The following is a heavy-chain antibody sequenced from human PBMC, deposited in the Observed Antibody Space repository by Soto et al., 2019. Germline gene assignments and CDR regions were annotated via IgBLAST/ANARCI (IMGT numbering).Heavy chain of an antibody. V-gene: IGHV4-59*01. Sequence: QVQLQESGPGLVKPSETLSLTCTVSGGSISSYYWSWIRQPPGKGLEWIGYIYYSGSTNYNPSLKSRVTISVDTSKNQFSLKLSSVTAADTAVYYCARLQYYYGSGSYSYYYYMDVWGKGTTVTVSS. J-gene: IGHJ6*03. D-gene: IGHD3-10*01. CDR3: ARLQYYYGSGSYSYYYYMDV. CDR2: IYYSGST. CDR1: GGSISSYY.